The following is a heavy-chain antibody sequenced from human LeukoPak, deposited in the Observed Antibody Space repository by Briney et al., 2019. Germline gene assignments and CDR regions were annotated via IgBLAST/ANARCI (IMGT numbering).Heavy chain of an antibody. CDR2: MNEDGSGT. Sequence: GGSLRLSCAISGFSIRSSWMSWVRQTPGKGLEWVADMNEDGSGTYYVDSVKGRFTVSRDNAKNSLYLQMSSLRAEDTAVYYCARGHYDVLAASYKWTPDYWGQGTLVTVSS. CDR3: ARGHYDVLAASYKWTPDY. CDR1: GFSIRSSW. J-gene: IGHJ4*02. D-gene: IGHD3-9*01. V-gene: IGHV3-7*01.